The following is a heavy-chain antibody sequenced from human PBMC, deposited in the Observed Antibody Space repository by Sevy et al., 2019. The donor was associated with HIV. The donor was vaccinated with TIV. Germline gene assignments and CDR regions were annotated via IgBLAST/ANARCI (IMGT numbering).Heavy chain of an antibody. CDR3: ARVEMATTIHRYYYYMDV. CDR2: IYYSGST. D-gene: IGHD5-12*01. V-gene: IGHV4-61*01. J-gene: IGHJ6*03. Sequence: SETLSLTCTVSGGSVSSGSYYWSWIRQPPGKGLEWIGYIYYSGSTNYNPSLKSRVTISVDTSKNQFSLKLSSVTAADTAVYYCARVEMATTIHRYYYYMDVWGKGTTVTVSS. CDR1: GGSVSSGSYY.